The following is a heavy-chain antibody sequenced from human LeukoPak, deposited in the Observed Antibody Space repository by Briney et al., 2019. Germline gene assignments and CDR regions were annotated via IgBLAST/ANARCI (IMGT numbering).Heavy chain of an antibody. Sequence: PGGSLRLSCAASGFTFSSYAMHWVRQAPGKGLEWVAVISYDGSNKYYADSVKGRFTISRDNSKNTLYLQMNSLRAEDTAVYYCARKSQMATIGFVVDYWGQGTLVTVSP. CDR3: ARKSQMATIGFVVDY. V-gene: IGHV3-30-3*01. J-gene: IGHJ4*02. CDR1: GFTFSSYA. D-gene: IGHD5-24*01. CDR2: ISYDGSNK.